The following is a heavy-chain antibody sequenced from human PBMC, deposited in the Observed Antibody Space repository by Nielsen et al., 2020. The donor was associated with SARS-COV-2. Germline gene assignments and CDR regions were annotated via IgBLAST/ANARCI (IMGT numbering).Heavy chain of an antibody. Sequence: GESLKISCAASGFSFINAWMNWVRQAPGKGLEWVGRIKSKSDGGTADYAAPVQGRFTILRDDSENTLYLQLNSLKTEDTAMYFCTIGRWFDPWGQGTLVTVSS. CDR1: GFSFINAW. J-gene: IGHJ5*02. CDR3: TIGRWFDP. V-gene: IGHV3-15*01. CDR2: IKSKSDGGTA.